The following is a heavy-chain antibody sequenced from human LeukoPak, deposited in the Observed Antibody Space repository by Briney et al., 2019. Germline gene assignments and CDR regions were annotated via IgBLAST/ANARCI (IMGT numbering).Heavy chain of an antibody. CDR1: GFTVSSNY. CDR2: IYSGGRT. D-gene: IGHD3-22*01. J-gene: IGHJ4*02. Sequence: GGSLRLSCAASGFTVSSNYMSWVRQAPGKGLEWVSVIYSGGRTYYADSVKGRITISRDNPKNTLYLQMNSLRAEDTAIYFCARNGGDYYDPFDYWGQGTLVTVSS. V-gene: IGHV3-66*01. CDR3: ARNGGDYYDPFDY.